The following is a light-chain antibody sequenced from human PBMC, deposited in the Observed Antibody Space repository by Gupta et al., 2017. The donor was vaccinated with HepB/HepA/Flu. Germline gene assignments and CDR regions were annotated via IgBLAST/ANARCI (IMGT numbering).Light chain of an antibody. CDR2: WAS. V-gene: IGKV4-1*01. CDR1: QNLLSRSNNKNY. J-gene: IGKJ4*01. Sequence: DTVMNQSPHSLALSLGARATINCKSSQNLLSRSNNKNYLAWYQQKAGQPPKLLIYWASTRESGVPDRFSGSGSATDFTLTISSLQAEDVAIYYCQQYVSSPLSFGGGTKVEI. CDR3: QQYVSSPLS.